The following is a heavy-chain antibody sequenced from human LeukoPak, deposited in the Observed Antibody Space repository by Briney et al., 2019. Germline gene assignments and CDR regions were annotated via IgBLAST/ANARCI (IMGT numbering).Heavy chain of an antibody. CDR2: IYYSGST. Sequence: SETLSLTCTVSGGSISSYYWSWIRQPPGKGLEWIGYIYYSGSTNYNPSLRSRVTISIGTSRKHFFLKLKSVTAADTAVYYCARGYYGGAVDSWGQGILVIVSS. CDR1: GGSISSYY. J-gene: IGHJ4*02. D-gene: IGHD3-16*01. V-gene: IGHV4-59*01. CDR3: ARGYYGGAVDS.